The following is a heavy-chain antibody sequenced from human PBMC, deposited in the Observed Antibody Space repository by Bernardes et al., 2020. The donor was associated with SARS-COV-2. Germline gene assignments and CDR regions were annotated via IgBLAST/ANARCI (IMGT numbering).Heavy chain of an antibody. D-gene: IGHD3-16*01. CDR2: IRHDGNKA. CDR1: GYNFGGLS. J-gene: IGHJ4*02. CDR3: VTDLWGFDS. Sequence: GGSLRLSCSGSGYNFGGLSMHWVRQPPGKGLEYVSAIRHDGNKADYADSVKGRFTISRDNPKNTLYLQMDSLRLDDTGIYYCVTDLWGFDSWGLGTLVTVSS. V-gene: IGHV3-64D*06.